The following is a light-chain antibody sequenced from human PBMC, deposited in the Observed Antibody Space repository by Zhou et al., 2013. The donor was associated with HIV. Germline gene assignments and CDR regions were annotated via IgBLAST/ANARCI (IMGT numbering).Light chain of an antibody. CDR3: QNYNTVPWT. Sequence: DIQMTQSPSFLSASVGDRVTITCRASQGIANYVAWFQQKPGKVPKNLIYGASVLRSGVPSRFSGSGSGTDFTLTISSLQPEDVASYYCQNYNTVPWTFGQGTKVEIK. CDR1: QGIANY. CDR2: GAS. V-gene: IGKV1-27*01. J-gene: IGKJ1*01.